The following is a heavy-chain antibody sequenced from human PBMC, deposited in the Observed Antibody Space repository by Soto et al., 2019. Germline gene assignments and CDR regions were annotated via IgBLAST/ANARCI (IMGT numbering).Heavy chain of an antibody. V-gene: IGHV3-30*18. CDR3: VKDSPNSSSRPDY. Sequence: QVQLVESGGGVVQPGRSLRLACVASGFIFSGHGMHWVRQVPGKGLEWVAVVSYDGRYTHYADSVKGRFTISRDNSKNKVYLPMNSLRAEDASRYYCVKDSPNSSSRPDYWGQGALVTVSS. CDR2: VSYDGRYT. D-gene: IGHD6-13*01. J-gene: IGHJ4*02. CDR1: GFIFSGHG.